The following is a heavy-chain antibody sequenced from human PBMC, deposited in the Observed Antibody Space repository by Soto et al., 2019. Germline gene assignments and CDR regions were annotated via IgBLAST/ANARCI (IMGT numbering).Heavy chain of an antibody. Sequence: GGSLRLSCAASGFTFSSYSMNWVRQAPGKGLEWVSSISSSSSYIYYADSVKGRFTISRDNAKNSLYLQMNSLRAEDTAVYYCARVSADYVFSYYYGMDVWGQGTTVTVS. CDR2: ISSSSSYI. CDR3: ARVSADYVFSYYYGMDV. V-gene: IGHV3-21*01. D-gene: IGHD4-17*01. J-gene: IGHJ6*02. CDR1: GFTFSSYS.